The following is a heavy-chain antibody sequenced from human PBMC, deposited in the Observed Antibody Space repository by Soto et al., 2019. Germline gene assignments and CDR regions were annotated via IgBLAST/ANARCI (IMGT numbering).Heavy chain of an antibody. CDR3: ARGNSVGSSWLKPYLAMHV. V-gene: IGHV6-1*01. Sequence: PSQTLPLTCAISVDSVSSNSAAWNLISQSPSRGLEWLGRTYYRSKWYNDYAVSVKSRITINPDTSKNQFSLQLNSVTPEDTAVYYCARGNSVGSSWLKPYLAMHVRGPGTT. CDR2: TYYRSKWYN. J-gene: IGHJ6*02. CDR1: VDSVSSNSAA. D-gene: IGHD6-13*01.